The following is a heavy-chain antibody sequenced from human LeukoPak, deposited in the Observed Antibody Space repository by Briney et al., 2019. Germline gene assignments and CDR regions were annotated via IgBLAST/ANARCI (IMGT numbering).Heavy chain of an antibody. V-gene: IGHV4-59*12. CDR1: GGSISSYY. Sequence: SETLSLTCTVSGGSISSYYWSWIRQPPGKGLEWIGYIYYSGSTYYDPSLKSRVTISVDTSKNQFSLKLSSVTAADTAVYYCARASPRWFSDPWGQGTLVTVSS. D-gene: IGHD3-10*01. CDR2: IYYSGST. CDR3: ARASPRWFSDP. J-gene: IGHJ5*02.